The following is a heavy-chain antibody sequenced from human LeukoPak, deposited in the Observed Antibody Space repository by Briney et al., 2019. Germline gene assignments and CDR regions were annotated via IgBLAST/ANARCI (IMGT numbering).Heavy chain of an antibody. Sequence: GGSLRLSCAASGFTFNSYWMHWVRQPPGKGPVWVSRINNDGSSAIYADSVKGRFTISRDDAKNTLYLQMNSLRAEDTAVYYCVRGGASTWSWGQGTLVTVSS. V-gene: IGHV3-74*01. CDR2: INNDGSSA. CDR3: VRGGASTWS. CDR1: GFTFNSYW. J-gene: IGHJ5*02. D-gene: IGHD2-15*01.